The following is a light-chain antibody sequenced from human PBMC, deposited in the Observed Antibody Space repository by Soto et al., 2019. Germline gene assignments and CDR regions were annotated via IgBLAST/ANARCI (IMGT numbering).Light chain of an antibody. V-gene: IGKV1-5*01. CDR3: QQYNSYSGT. J-gene: IGKJ1*01. Sequence: DIQMTQSPATLAASVGDRVSITCRASQRIDTWLAWYQQKPGKAPKLLIYDASSLESGVPSRFSGSGSGTEFTLTISSLQPDDFATYYCQQYNSYSGTFGQGTKVEIK. CDR1: QRIDTW. CDR2: DAS.